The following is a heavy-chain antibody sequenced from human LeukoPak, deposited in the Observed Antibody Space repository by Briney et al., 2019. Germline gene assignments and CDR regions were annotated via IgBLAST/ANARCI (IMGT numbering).Heavy chain of an antibody. CDR1: GGTFSSYA. CDR3: AREREETYGSGSYTFDH. V-gene: IGHV1-69*13. CDR2: IIPIFGTA. D-gene: IGHD3-10*01. Sequence: SVKVSCKASGGTFSSYAISWVRQAPGQGLEWMGGIIPIFGTANYAQKFQGRVTITADESTSTAYMELSSLRSEDTAVYYCAREREETYGSGSYTFDHWGQGTLVTVSS. J-gene: IGHJ4*02.